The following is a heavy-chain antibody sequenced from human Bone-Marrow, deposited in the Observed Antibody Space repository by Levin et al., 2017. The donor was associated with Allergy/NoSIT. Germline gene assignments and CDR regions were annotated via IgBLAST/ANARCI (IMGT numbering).Heavy chain of an antibody. CDR1: GFTFSNVW. V-gene: IGHV3-15*01. CDR3: ATEQRYDRRSGSYSTPFDY. J-gene: IGHJ4*02. Sequence: NPGGSLRLSCAASGFTFSNVWMNWVRQAPGKGLEWVGRIISKTDGGTTDYAAPVKGRFTISRDDSKNTLYLQMNSLKSEDTALYYCATEQRYDRRSGSYSTPFDYWGQGTLVTVSS. CDR2: IISKTDGGTT. D-gene: IGHD3-22*01.